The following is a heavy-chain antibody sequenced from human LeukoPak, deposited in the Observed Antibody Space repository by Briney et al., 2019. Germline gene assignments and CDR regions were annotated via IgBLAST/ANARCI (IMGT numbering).Heavy chain of an antibody. V-gene: IGHV4-61*02. Sequence: SETLSLTCTVSGGSISSGSYYWSWIRQPAGKGLEWIGRIYPSGSTNYNPSLKSRVTMSVDTSKNQFSLKLSSVTAADTAVYYCARDYSSSFPYYYYMDVWGKGTTVTVSS. D-gene: IGHD6-6*01. CDR1: GGSISSGSYY. J-gene: IGHJ6*03. CDR2: IYPSGST. CDR3: ARDYSSSFPYYYYMDV.